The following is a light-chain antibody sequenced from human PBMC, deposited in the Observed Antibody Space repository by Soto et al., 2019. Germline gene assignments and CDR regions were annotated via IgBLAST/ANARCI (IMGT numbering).Light chain of an antibody. CDR2: EGS. V-gene: IGLV2-23*01. CDR1: SSDVGSYNL. CDR3: CSYAGFNTVV. Sequence: QSALTQPASVSGSPGQSITISCTGTSSDVGSYNLVSWYQQYPGKATKLMIHEGSKRPSGVSNRFSGSKSGNTASLTISGLQAEDEADYYCCSYAGFNTVVFGGGTQLTVL. J-gene: IGLJ2*01.